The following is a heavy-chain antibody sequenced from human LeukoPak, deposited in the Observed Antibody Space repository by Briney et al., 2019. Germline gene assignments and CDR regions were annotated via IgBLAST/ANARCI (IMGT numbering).Heavy chain of an antibody. Sequence: ASVKVSCKASGYTFTTYDINWVRQAPGQGLEWMGWINPNSGNTGYAQKFQGRVTMTRNTSISTAYMELSSLRSEDTAVYYCARGVRRYWYFDLWGRGTLVTVSS. J-gene: IGHJ2*01. CDR1: GYTFTTYD. V-gene: IGHV1-8*01. CDR2: INPNSGNT. CDR3: ARGVRRYWYFDL.